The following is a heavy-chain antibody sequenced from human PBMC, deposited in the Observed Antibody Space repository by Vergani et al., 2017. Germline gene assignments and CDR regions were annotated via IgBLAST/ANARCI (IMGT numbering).Heavy chain of an antibody. CDR3: AKDLAGCSGGSCYYYYYYMDV. V-gene: IGHV3-30*18. Sequence: QVHLVESGGGVVQPGRSLTLSCVASGFSFRGHGMHWVRQAPGKGLEWVAMISYDGDRRDYGDFAKGRFTISRDSSKTVYLQMNSLRVEDTAMYFCAKDLAGCSGGSCYYYYYYMDVWGKGTTVTVSS. CDR2: ISYDGDRR. CDR1: GFSFRGHG. J-gene: IGHJ6*03. D-gene: IGHD2-15*01.